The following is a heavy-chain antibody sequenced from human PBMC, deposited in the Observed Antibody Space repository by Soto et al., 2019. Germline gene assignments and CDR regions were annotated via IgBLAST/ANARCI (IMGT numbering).Heavy chain of an antibody. D-gene: IGHD5-18*01. V-gene: IGHV3-30*18. Sequence: QVQLVESGGGVVQPGRSLRLSCAASGFTFSSYGMHWVRQAPGKGLGWVAVISYDGSNKYYPDSVKGRFTISRDNSKNTLYLQMNSLRAEDTAVYYCAKGSTAMTYFDYWGQGTLVTVSS. CDR1: GFTFSSYG. J-gene: IGHJ4*02. CDR3: AKGSTAMTYFDY. CDR2: ISYDGSNK.